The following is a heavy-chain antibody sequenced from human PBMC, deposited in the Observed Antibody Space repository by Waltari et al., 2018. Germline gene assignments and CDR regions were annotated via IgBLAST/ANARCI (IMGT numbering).Heavy chain of an antibody. J-gene: IGHJ4*02. Sequence: EVQLVESGGGSIQPGGSLRPSWGASWFTFRRNFMCWVRQAPGKGLEWVSINYNDGTTYYGDSLKGRFTIYRDNSKSTMYLQMNTLRTEDTAVYYCATGRYRFFDYWGQGTLVTVSS. CDR2: NYNDGTT. CDR3: ATGRYRFFDY. V-gene: IGHV3-53*01. D-gene: IGHD1-26*01. CDR1: WFTFRRNF.